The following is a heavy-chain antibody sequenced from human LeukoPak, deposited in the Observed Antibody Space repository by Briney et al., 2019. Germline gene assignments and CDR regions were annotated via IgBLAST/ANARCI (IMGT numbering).Heavy chain of an antibody. Sequence: PGGSLRLSCAASGFTFSSYGMSWVRQAPGKGLEWVSAISGSGGSTYYADSVKGRFTISRDNAKNSLYLQMNSLRAEDTALYYCVKGTRSGLAAARFDPWGQGTLVTVSS. CDR2: ISGSGGST. CDR1: GFTFSSYG. D-gene: IGHD6-13*01. CDR3: VKGTRSGLAAARFDP. J-gene: IGHJ5*02. V-gene: IGHV3-23*01.